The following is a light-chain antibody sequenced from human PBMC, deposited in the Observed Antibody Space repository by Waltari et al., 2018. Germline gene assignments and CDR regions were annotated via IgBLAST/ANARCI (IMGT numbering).Light chain of an antibody. Sequence: QSALTQPASVSGSPGQWITISCTGPSSDVGGYNYVSWYQQPPGKVPKLLIFDVSNRPSGVSNRFSGSKSGNTASLTISGLQAEDESDYYCCSFTSRSTWVFGGGTKLTVL. V-gene: IGLV2-14*01. CDR2: DVS. CDR3: CSFTSRSTWV. J-gene: IGLJ3*02. CDR1: SSDVGGYNY.